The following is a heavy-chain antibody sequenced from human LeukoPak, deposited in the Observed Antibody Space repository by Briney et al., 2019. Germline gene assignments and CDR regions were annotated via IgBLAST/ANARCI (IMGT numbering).Heavy chain of an antibody. J-gene: IGHJ4*02. CDR3: ASGPDY. CDR1: GFTFSSYA. Sequence: GGSLRLSCAASGFTFSSYAMHWVRQAPGKGLEYVSAISSNGGSTYYANSVKGRFTISRDNSKNTLYLQMGSLRAEDMAVYYCASGPDYWGQGTLVTVSS. CDR2: ISSNGGST. V-gene: IGHV3-64*01.